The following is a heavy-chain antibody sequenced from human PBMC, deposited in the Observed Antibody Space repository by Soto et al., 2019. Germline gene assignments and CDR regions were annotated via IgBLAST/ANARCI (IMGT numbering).Heavy chain of an antibody. J-gene: IGHJ4*02. CDR3: ARVVPAALNLDY. CDR1: GGSISSGDYY. Sequence: SETLSLTCTVSGGSISSGDYYWSWIRQPPGKGLEWIGYIYYSGSTYYNPSLKSRVTISVDTSKNQFSLKLSSVTAADTAVYYCARVVPAALNLDYWGQGTLVTVSS. CDR2: IYYSGST. D-gene: IGHD2-2*01. V-gene: IGHV4-30-4*01.